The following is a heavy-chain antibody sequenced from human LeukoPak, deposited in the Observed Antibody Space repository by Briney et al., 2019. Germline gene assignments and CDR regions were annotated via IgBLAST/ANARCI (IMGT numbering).Heavy chain of an antibody. V-gene: IGHV4-39*07. CDR3: ARAKQWLSSYFQH. Sequence: SETLSLTCTVSGGSISSGSYYWSWIRQPPGKGQEWIGEINHSGSTNYNPSLKSRVTISVDTSKNQFSLKLSSVTAADTAVYYCARAKQWLSSYFQHWGQGTLVTVSS. D-gene: IGHD6-19*01. CDR1: GGSISSGSYY. CDR2: INHSGST. J-gene: IGHJ1*01.